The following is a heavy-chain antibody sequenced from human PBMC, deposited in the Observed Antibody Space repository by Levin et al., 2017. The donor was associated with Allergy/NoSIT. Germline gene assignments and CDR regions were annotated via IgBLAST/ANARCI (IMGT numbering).Heavy chain of an antibody. J-gene: IGHJ4*02. CDR3: ARAHRHCSGEKCSVGDY. Sequence: ASVKVSCKTSGYIFTDSYIYWARQAPGQGLELMGRINPRSGATYYAQRFRGRVTVTRDTSITTAYMEVTSLTSDDTAVYYCARAHRHCSGEKCSVGDYWGQGTAVTVSS. CDR1: GYIFTDSY. V-gene: IGHV1-2*06. CDR2: INPRSGAT. D-gene: IGHD2-15*01.